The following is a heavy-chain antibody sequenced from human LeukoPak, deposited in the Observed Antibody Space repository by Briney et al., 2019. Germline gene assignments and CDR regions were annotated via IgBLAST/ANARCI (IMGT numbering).Heavy chain of an antibody. V-gene: IGHV4-61*01. J-gene: IGHJ4*02. Sequence: SETLSLACTVSGGSVSSDSYYWSWIRQPPGKKLEWIGYIYNSGNTNYNPSLKSRVTMSVDTSKNQFSLKLSSVTAADTAVYYCARDRYALTFDYWGQGTLVTVSS. D-gene: IGHD3-16*01. CDR1: GGSVSSDSYY. CDR3: ARDRYALTFDY. CDR2: IYNSGNT.